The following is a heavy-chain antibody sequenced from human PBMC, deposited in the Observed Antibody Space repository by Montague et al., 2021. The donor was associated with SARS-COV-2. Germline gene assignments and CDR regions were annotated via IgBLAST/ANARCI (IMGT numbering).Heavy chain of an antibody. CDR2: IGHTGTT. V-gene: IGHV4-34*01. CDR3: ARTVGVFKLDN. D-gene: IGHD2-8*01. CDR1: GGSFSGYY. J-gene: IGHJ4*02. Sequence: SETLSLTCAVYGGSFSGYYWSWIRQLPGKGLEWIGEIGHTGTTKYNPSLESRVTMSIDTSKNQFSLNLTSMTAADTAFYYCARTVGVFKLDNWGQGTLVAVSS.